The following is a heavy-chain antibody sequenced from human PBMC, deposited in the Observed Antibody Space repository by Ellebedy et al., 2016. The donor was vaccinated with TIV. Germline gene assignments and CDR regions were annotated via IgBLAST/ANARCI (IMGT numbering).Heavy chain of an antibody. Sequence: GESLKISCAGSGFTFSDYFMAWVRQAPGKGLEWVAHINPDGSAEYYVDSVKGRFTISRDNAKRSLFLQMNSLRVDDTAVYYCVTWGQSYGRWGQGSLVTISS. CDR1: GFTFSDYF. D-gene: IGHD3-16*01. J-gene: IGHJ4*02. CDR2: INPDGSAE. CDR3: VTWGQSYGR. V-gene: IGHV3-7*03.